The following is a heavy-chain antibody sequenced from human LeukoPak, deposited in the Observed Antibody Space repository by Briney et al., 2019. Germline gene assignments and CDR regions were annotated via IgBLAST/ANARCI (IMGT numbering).Heavy chain of an antibody. CDR3: ARGDYGGNSGWCYFDL. CDR2: IYPGDSDT. V-gene: IGHV5-51*01. CDR1: GYSFTSYW. D-gene: IGHD4-23*01. J-gene: IGHJ2*01. Sequence: GESLKISCKGSGYSFTSYWIGWVRQMPGKGLEWMGIIYPGDSDTRYSPSFQGQVTISADKSISTAYLQWSSLKASDTALYFCARGDYGGNSGWCYFDLWGRGTLVSASS.